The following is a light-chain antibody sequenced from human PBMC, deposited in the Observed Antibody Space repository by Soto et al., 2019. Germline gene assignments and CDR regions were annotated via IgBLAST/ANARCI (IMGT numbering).Light chain of an antibody. Sequence: EIVLTQSPASLSVSPVERATLSCMASQSVRSKVAWYQQKPGQAPSLVIYDTYIRATGIPARFSGSGFGTEFTLTISSLQPEDFAVYYCQQYNNWPLTFGGGTKVDIK. CDR3: QQYNNWPLT. V-gene: IGKV3-15*01. CDR1: QSVRSK. CDR2: DTY. J-gene: IGKJ4*01.